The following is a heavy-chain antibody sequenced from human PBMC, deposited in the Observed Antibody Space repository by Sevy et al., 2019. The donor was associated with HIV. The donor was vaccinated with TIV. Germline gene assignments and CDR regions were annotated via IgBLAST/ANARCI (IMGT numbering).Heavy chain of an antibody. CDR1: EFTFSSYW. CDR2: IKQDGREK. Sequence: GGSLRLSCAASEFTFSSYWMSWVRQAPGKGLEWVANIKQDGREKYYVDSVKGRFTISRDNAKNSLYLQMNSLRAEDAAVYYCASSGGSYDYGMDVWGQGTTVTVSS. D-gene: IGHD1-26*01. V-gene: IGHV3-7*01. CDR3: ASSGGSYDYGMDV. J-gene: IGHJ6*02.